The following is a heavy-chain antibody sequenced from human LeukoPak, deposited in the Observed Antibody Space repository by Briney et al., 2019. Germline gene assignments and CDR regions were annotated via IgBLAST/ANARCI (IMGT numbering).Heavy chain of an antibody. CDR2: ISYDGNTI. CDR3: ARSGGLQKFDY. V-gene: IGHV3-30-3*01. CDR1: EFTFSNYA. D-gene: IGHD4-11*01. Sequence: GGSLRLSCAASEFTFSNYALHWVRQAPGKGLQWVVVISYDGNTIHYADSVKGRFIISRDASKNTLYLQMNSLRAEDTAVYYCARSGGLQKFDYWGQGTLVTVSS. J-gene: IGHJ4*02.